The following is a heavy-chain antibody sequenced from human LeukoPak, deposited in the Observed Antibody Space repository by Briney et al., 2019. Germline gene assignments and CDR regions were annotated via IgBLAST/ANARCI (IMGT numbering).Heavy chain of an antibody. CDR2: ISYDGSNK. J-gene: IGHJ5*02. CDR1: GFTFSSYA. V-gene: IGHV3-30*04. D-gene: IGHD2-15*01. CDR3: AKSLGIVVVVAATGWFDP. Sequence: PGRSLRLSCAASGFTFSSYAMHWVRQAPGKGLEWVAVISYDGSNKYYADAVKGRFTISRDNSKNTLYLQMNSLRAEDTAVYYCAKSLGIVVVVAATGWFDPWGQGTLVTVSS.